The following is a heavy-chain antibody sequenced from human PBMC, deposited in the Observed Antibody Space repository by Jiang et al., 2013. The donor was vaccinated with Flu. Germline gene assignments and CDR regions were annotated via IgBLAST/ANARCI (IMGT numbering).Heavy chain of an antibody. J-gene: IGHJ6*04. D-gene: IGHD4-17*01. CDR2: IYYSGST. CDR1: GGSISSGGYY. Sequence: GPGLVKPSQTLSLTCTVSGGSISSGGYYWSWIRQHPGKGLEWIGYIYYSGSTYYNPSLKSRVTISVDTSKNQFSLKLSSVTAADTAVYYCARATRMTTVPPTMNARPYYGMDVWGNGTTVTVSS. CDR3: ARATRMTTVPPTMNARPYYGMDV. V-gene: IGHV4-31*03.